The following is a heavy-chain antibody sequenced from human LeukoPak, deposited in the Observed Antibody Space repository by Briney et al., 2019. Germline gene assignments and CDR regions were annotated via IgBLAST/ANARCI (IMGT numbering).Heavy chain of an antibody. CDR2: ISWNSGSI. CDR1: GFTFDDYA. Sequence: PGGSPRLSCAASGFTFDDYAMHWVRQAPGKGLEWVSGISWNSGSIGYADSVKGRFTISRDNAKNSLYLQMNSLRAEDTSLYYCAKDKYGYVQIFDHWGQGTLVTVSS. D-gene: IGHD5-18*01. J-gene: IGHJ4*02. CDR3: AKDKYGYVQIFDH. V-gene: IGHV3-9*01.